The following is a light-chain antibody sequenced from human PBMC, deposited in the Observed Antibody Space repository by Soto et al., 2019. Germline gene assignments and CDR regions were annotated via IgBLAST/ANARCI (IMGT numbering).Light chain of an antibody. CDR1: QSVRSN. V-gene: IGKV3-15*01. CDR3: QQYDNWPLT. Sequence: EIVMTQSPATLSVSPGERATLSCRASQSVRSNLAWYQQKPGQAPRLLIYDASTRATGIPARFSGSGSGTEFTLTISSLQSEDFAVYYCQQYDNWPLTFCGGTKVEIK. J-gene: IGKJ4*01. CDR2: DAS.